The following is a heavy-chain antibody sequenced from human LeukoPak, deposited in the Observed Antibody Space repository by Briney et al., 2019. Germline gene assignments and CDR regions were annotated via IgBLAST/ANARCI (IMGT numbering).Heavy chain of an antibody. Sequence: GGSLRLSCAGSGFSFSSYGMHWVRQAPGKGLEWMAFIRSDGSNKYYADSVKGRFTISRDNSKNTLYLQMNSLRAEDTAVYYCASAYSSSSPFDYWGQGTLVTVSS. CDR1: GFSFSSYG. D-gene: IGHD6-6*01. V-gene: IGHV3-30*02. J-gene: IGHJ4*02. CDR2: IRSDGSNK. CDR3: ASAYSSSSPFDY.